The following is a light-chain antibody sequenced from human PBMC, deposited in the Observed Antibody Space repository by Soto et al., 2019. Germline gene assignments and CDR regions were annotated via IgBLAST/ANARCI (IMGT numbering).Light chain of an antibody. CDR3: QHHGGSTGT. V-gene: IGKV3-20*01. Sequence: DIVLTQSPGTLSLSPGERATLSCRADQSVTSNYLAWYQQKPGQAPRLLIYCASIRATGIPGRFSGSGSGTDLTLTISRLEPEDFAVYYCQHHGGSTGTFGQGTKLEIK. J-gene: IGKJ2*01. CDR1: QSVTSNY. CDR2: CAS.